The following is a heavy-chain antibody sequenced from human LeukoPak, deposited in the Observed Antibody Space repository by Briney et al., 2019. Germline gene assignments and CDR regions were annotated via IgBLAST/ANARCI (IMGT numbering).Heavy chain of an antibody. D-gene: IGHD3-10*01. CDR3: ARGINNMVRGVIITANWFDP. V-gene: IGHV7-4-1*02. CDR1: GYTFTRYA. CDR2: INTNTGNP. J-gene: IGHJ5*02. Sequence: GASVKVSCKASGYTFTRYAMNWVRQAPGQGLEWMGWINTNTGNPTYAQGFTGRFVFSLDTSVSTAYLQISSLKAEDTAVYYCARGINNMVRGVIITANWFDPWGQGTLVTVSS.